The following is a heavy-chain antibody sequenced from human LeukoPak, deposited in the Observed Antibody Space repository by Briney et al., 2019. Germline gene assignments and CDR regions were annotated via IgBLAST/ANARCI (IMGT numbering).Heavy chain of an antibody. D-gene: IGHD2/OR15-2a*01. CDR1: GFSFSDYY. V-gene: IGHV3-11*04. Sequence: GGSLRLSCGASGFSFSDYYMSWVRQAPGEGLEWISYISSTGRTIYYADSVKGRFTISRDNDKSSLYLQMNSLRAEDTALYYCARFRYNSTWGIFDYWGQGTLVTVSS. CDR2: ISSTGRTI. CDR3: ARFRYNSTWGIFDY. J-gene: IGHJ4*02.